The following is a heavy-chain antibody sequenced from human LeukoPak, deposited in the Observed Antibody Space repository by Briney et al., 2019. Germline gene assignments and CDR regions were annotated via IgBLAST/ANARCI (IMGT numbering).Heavy chain of an antibody. Sequence: TSETLSLTCAVYGGSFSGYYWTWIRQTPEKGLEWIGEMNPSGSTNYNPSLKSRVTISVDTSKNQFSLELSSVTAADTAVYYCARGRQDVTMIVVVMTAVSYYLDVWGKGTTVSVS. D-gene: IGHD3-22*01. CDR3: ARGRQDVTMIVVVMTAVSYYLDV. V-gene: IGHV4-34*01. CDR1: GGSFSGYY. J-gene: IGHJ6*03. CDR2: MNPSGST.